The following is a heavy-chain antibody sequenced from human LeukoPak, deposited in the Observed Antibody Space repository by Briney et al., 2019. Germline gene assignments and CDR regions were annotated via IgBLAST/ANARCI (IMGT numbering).Heavy chain of an antibody. D-gene: IGHD1-26*01. V-gene: IGHV4-4*02. CDR3: ASPGGGATTVFDY. J-gene: IGHJ4*02. Sequence: SETLSLTCTVSGGSISSSNWWSRVRQPPGKGLEWIGEIYHSGSTNYNPSLKSRVTISVDKSKNQFSLKLSSVTAADTAVYYCASPGGGATTVFDYWGQGTLVTVSS. CDR1: GGSISSSNW. CDR2: IYHSGST.